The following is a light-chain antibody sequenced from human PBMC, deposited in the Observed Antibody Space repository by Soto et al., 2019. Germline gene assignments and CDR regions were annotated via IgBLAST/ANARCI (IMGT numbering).Light chain of an antibody. CDR2: WAS. CDR1: QSVFYSANDENY. Sequence: IVMTQSPASLSVSLGERATINCKSSQSVFYSANDENYLAWYQQKPGQPPKLLIYWASTRESGVPDRFSGSGSRTNFTLTISSLQAEDVAVYYCQQYYTTPWAFGQGTKVDIK. V-gene: IGKV4-1*01. J-gene: IGKJ1*01. CDR3: QQYYTTPWA.